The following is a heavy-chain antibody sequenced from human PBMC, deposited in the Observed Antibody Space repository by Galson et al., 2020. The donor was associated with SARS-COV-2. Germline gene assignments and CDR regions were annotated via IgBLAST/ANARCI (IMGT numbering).Heavy chain of an antibody. Sequence: GGSLSLSCAASGFTFSDHYMDWVRQAPGKGLEWVGRIRNRLNSYNTEYAASVKGRFTILRDDSENSRYLQMNSLKTEDTAVYYCARPSGSGSDFSDFDYWGQGTLVTVSS. CDR2: IRNRLNSYNT. J-gene: IGHJ4*02. CDR1: GFTFSDHY. CDR3: ARPSGSGSDFSDFDY. V-gene: IGHV3-72*01. D-gene: IGHD3-10*01.